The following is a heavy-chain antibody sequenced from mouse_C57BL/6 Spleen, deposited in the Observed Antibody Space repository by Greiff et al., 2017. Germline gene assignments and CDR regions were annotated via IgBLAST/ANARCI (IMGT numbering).Heavy chain of an antibody. D-gene: IGHD1-1*01. CDR3: ARSWSFYDCFDY. J-gene: IGHJ2*01. V-gene: IGHV1-54*01. CDR2: INPGNGGT. CDR1: GYTFTNYY. Sequence: QVHLKQSGAELVKPGASVKVSCTASGYTFTNYYMHWVKQRPGQGLAWIGVINPGNGGTNYNQKFKGKATLTADTSSSTAYLQLSSLTSEDSAVXFCARSWSFYDCFDYWGQGTTLTVSS.